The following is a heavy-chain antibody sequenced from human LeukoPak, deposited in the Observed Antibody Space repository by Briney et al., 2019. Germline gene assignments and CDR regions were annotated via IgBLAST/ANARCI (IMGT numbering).Heavy chain of an antibody. V-gene: IGHV1-2*02. Sequence: ASVTVSCKASGFTYNTYYLYWMRQAPGQGLEWMGWIRLRDGGTIYAQRFQDRFIMTTDPSTNTASMELRSLTSDDTAVYFCARADWVGSGHAGFYSDCWGQGTLVTVSS. CDR3: ARADWVGSGHAGFYSDC. CDR1: GFTYNTYY. J-gene: IGHJ4*02. CDR2: IRLRDGGT. D-gene: IGHD5-12*01.